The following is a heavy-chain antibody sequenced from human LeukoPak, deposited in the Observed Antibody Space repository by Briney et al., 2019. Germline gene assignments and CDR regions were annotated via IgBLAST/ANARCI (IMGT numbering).Heavy chain of an antibody. CDR3: ARGDLGYCSSTSCYPLDY. J-gene: IGHJ4*02. CDR2: IYYSGST. CDR1: GGSISSSSYY. Sequence: SETLSPTCTVSGGSISSSSYYWGWIRQPPGKGLEWIGSIYYSGSTYYNPSLKSRVTISVDTSKNQLSLKLSSVTAADTAVYYCARGDLGYCSSTSCYPLDYWGPGTPVTVSS. V-gene: IGHV4-39*01. D-gene: IGHD2-2*01.